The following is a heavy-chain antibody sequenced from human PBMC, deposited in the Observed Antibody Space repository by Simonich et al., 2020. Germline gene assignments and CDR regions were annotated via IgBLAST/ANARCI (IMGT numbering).Heavy chain of an antibody. Sequence: EVQLVESGGGLVKLGGSLRLACAASGFTFSSYSRNGVRQAPGKGLELVSSISSICSYIYYADSVKCRFTISRDNANNSLYLQMNSLRAEDTAVYYCARDRGTGVPMDYWGQGTLVTVSS. V-gene: IGHV3-21*01. J-gene: IGHJ4*02. CDR2: ISSICSYI. CDR3: ARDRGTGVPMDY. D-gene: IGHD7-27*01. CDR1: GFTFSSYS.